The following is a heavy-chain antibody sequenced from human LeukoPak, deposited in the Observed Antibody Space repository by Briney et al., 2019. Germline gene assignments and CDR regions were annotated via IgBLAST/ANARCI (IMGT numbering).Heavy chain of an antibody. D-gene: IGHD3-16*01. CDR2: IKQDGSEK. V-gene: IGHV3-7*01. CDR3: ARWGTIGGASTDY. CDR1: GFTFSSYW. J-gene: IGHJ4*02. Sequence: GGSLRLSCAASGFTFSSYWMSWVRQAPGKGLEWVANIKQDGSEKYYVDSVKGRFTISRDNAKNSLYLQMNSLRAEDTAVYYCARWGTIGGASTDYWGQGTLVTVSS.